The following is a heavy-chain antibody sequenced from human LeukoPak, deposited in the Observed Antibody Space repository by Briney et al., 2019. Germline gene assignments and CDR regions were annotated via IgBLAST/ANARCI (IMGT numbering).Heavy chain of an antibody. CDR1: GYTLTELS. D-gene: IGHD3-3*01. CDR2: FDPEDGET. J-gene: IGHJ6*02. V-gene: IGHV1-24*01. Sequence: ASVKVSCKVSGYTLTELSMHWVRQVPGKGLEWMGGFDPEDGETIYAQKFQGRVTMTEDTSTDTAYMELSSLRSEDTAVYYCALTHRTIFGVVASGVDVWGQGTTVTVSS. CDR3: ALTHRTIFGVVASGVDV.